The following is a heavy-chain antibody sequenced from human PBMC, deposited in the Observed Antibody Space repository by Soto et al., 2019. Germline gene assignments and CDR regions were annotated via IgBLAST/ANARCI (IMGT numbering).Heavy chain of an antibody. D-gene: IGHD3-10*01. CDR2: IYYSGST. CDR3: ARDTRITMVRGPDGGLVYGMDV. J-gene: IGHJ6*02. V-gene: IGHV4-31*03. Sequence: SETLSLTCTVSGGSISSGGYYWSWIRQHPGKGLEWIGYIYYSGSTYYNPSLKSRVTISVDTSKNQFSLKLSSVTAADTAVYYCARDTRITMVRGPDGGLVYGMDVWGQGTTVTVSS. CDR1: GGSISSGGYY.